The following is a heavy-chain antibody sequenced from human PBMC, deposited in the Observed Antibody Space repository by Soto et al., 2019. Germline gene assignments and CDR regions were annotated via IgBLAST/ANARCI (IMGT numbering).Heavy chain of an antibody. CDR2: IYPGDSDT. CDR3: ARTRSFTLGFYYDGMDV. Sequence: GESLRIASQGSGYSFSGYWIGWVRQMPGKDLEWMGIIYPGDSDTRYSPSFQGQVTISADKSLRTAYLQWTSLKASDTALYYCARTRSFTLGFYYDGMDVWGQGTTVPVSS. V-gene: IGHV5-51*01. D-gene: IGHD6-6*01. CDR1: GYSFSGYW. J-gene: IGHJ6*02.